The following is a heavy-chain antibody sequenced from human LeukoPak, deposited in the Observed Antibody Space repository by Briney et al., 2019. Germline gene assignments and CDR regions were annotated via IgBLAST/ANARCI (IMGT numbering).Heavy chain of an antibody. V-gene: IGHV3-64*01. J-gene: IGHJ4*02. CDR2: ISSNGGST. D-gene: IGHD3-3*01. Sequence: GGSLRLSCAASGFTFSTYSMHWVRQAPGKGLEYVSAISSNGGSTYYANSVKGRFTISRDNSKNTLYLQMGSLRAEDMAVYYCSKGFRTFGDYWGQGTLVTVSS. CDR3: SKGFRTFGDY. CDR1: GFTFSTYS.